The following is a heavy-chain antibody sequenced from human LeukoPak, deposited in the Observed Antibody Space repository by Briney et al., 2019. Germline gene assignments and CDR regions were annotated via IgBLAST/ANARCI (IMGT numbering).Heavy chain of an antibody. Sequence: ASVKVSCKASGYTFTTYYMRWVRQAPGQGLEWMAIIYPSGGITSYAQKFQGRVTMTRDTSTSTVYKELSSLRSEDTAVYYCARGTRPAATETDFDYWGQGTLVTVSS. J-gene: IGHJ4*02. CDR3: ARGTRPAATETDFDY. D-gene: IGHD2-2*01. CDR2: IYPSGGIT. CDR1: GYTFTTYY. V-gene: IGHV1-46*01.